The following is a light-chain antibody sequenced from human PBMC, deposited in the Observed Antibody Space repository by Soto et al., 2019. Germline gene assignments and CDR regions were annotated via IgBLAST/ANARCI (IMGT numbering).Light chain of an antibody. CDR2: DSS. CDR1: QNVDKF. V-gene: IGKV3-11*01. CDR3: QQRKNWPPIT. Sequence: IFLTQSPCTLSVSPGERSTLSCMASQNVDKFLAWYQQRPGQPPRLLIFDSSNRATGVPVRFSGSGSGTVFTLTIGSLEPEDSAVYYCQQRKNWPPITFGQGTRLEIK. J-gene: IGKJ5*01.